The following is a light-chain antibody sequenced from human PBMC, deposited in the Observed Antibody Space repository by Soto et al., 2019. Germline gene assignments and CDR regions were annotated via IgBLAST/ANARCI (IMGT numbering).Light chain of an antibody. Sequence: DILVTQSPSSLSASVGDRVTITCRASQDIGNFLGWLQQKPGKAPKSLIYGASSLQSGVPSRFSGRRSGTEFTLTITGLQPEDFSTFYCRQYKTYPLTFGGGTKVEI. CDR2: GAS. CDR3: RQYKTYPLT. V-gene: IGKV1-16*01. J-gene: IGKJ4*01. CDR1: QDIGNF.